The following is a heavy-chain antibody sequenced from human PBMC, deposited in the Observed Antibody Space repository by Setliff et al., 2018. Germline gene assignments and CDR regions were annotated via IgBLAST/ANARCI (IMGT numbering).Heavy chain of an antibody. D-gene: IGHD5-18*01. CDR2: IKQDGSEK. CDR3: ARGGYSYGY. CDR1: GFTFSSYG. V-gene: IGHV3-7*04. Sequence: GGSLRLSCAASGFTFSSYGMHWVRQAPGKGLEWVANIKQDGSEKYYVDSVKGRFTISRDNAKNSLYLQMNSLRAEDTAVYYCARGGYSYGYWGQGTLVTVSS. J-gene: IGHJ4*02.